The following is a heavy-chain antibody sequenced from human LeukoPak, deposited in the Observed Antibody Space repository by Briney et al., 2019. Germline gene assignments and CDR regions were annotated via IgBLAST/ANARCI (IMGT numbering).Heavy chain of an antibody. Sequence: GSLRLFCAASGFTFSSYWMHWVRQAPGKGLVWVSRINTDGSSTSYADSVKGRFTISRDNAKNTLYLQMNSLRAEDTAVYYCARDPYYYDSSGYTGMGYWGQVTPVTFSS. J-gene: IGHJ4*02. CDR3: ARDPYYYDSSGYTGMGY. CDR1: GFTFSSYW. D-gene: IGHD3-22*01. CDR2: INTDGSST. V-gene: IGHV3-74*01.